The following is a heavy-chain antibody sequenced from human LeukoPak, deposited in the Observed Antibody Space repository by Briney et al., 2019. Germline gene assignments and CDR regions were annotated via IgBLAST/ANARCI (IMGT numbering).Heavy chain of an antibody. V-gene: IGHV3-30*18. D-gene: IGHD6-19*01. CDR3: AKAHSSDWYPTFDY. Sequence: GTSLRLSCAASGFTFSSYGMHWVRQAPGKGLEWVAVISYAGANKYYADSVKGRFSISRDDSKNTVYLQMNSLRAEDTAVYYCAKAHSSDWYPTFDYWGQGTLVTVSS. CDR1: GFTFSSYG. CDR2: ISYAGANK. J-gene: IGHJ4*02.